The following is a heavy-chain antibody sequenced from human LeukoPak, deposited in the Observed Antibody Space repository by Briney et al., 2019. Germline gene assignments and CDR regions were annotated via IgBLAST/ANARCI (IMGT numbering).Heavy chain of an antibody. CDR2: ISGSGGST. CDR3: AKVPRAVYYYDSSGSSIVFDY. D-gene: IGHD3-22*01. J-gene: IGHJ4*02. Sequence: GGSLRLSCAASGFTFSSYAMSWVRQAPGKGLEWVSAISGSGGSTYYADSVKGRFTISRDNSKNTLYLQMNSLRAEDTAVYYCAKVPRAVYYYDSSGSSIVFDYWGQGTLVTVSS. CDR1: GFTFSSYA. V-gene: IGHV3-23*01.